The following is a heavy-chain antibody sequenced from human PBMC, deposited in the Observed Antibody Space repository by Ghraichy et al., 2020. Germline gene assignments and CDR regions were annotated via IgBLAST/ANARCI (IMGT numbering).Heavy chain of an antibody. J-gene: IGHJ4*02. CDR1: GFSLTTSGVG. CDR3: AHVGTNYNWEGEGELYSFDY. D-gene: IGHD4/OR15-4a*01. V-gene: IGHV2-5*02. Sequence: SGPTLVKPTQTLTLTCSFSGFSLTTSGVGVGWIRQSPGKALEWLAVIYWDDDERYTPSLQSRLTITKDTSKNQVVLIMTNMDPVDTATYYCAHVGTNYNWEGEGELYSFDYWGQGTLVTVSS. CDR2: IYWDDDE.